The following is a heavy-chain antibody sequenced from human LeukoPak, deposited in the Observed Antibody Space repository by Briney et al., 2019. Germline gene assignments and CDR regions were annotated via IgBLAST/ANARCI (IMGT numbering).Heavy chain of an antibody. V-gene: IGHV2-70*11. Sequence: SGPALVKPTQTLTLTCTFSGFSLSTSGMCVSWIRQPPGKALEWLARIDWDDDKYYSTSLETRLTISKDTSKNQVVLTMTNMDPVDTATYYCARTTTLIAVADRLFDYWGQGTLVTVSS. CDR1: GFSLSTSGMC. D-gene: IGHD6-19*01. CDR3: ARTTTLIAVADRLFDY. J-gene: IGHJ4*02. CDR2: IDWDDDK.